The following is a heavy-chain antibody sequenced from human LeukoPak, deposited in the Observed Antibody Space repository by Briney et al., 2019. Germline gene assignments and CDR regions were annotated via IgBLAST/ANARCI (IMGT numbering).Heavy chain of an antibody. CDR3: ARVVWSGWIYYFDY. J-gene: IGHJ4*02. D-gene: IGHD6-19*01. V-gene: IGHV1-2*02. CDR1: GYTFTGYY. Sequence: ASVKVSCKASGYTFTGYYMHWVRQAPGQGLEWMGWINPNSGGTNYAQKFQDRVTMTRDTSISTAYMELSRLRSDDTAVYYCARVVWSGWIYYFDYWGQGTLVTVSS. CDR2: INPNSGGT.